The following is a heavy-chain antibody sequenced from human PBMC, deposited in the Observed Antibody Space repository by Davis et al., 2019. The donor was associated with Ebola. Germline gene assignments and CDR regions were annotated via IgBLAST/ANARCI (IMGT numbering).Heavy chain of an antibody. V-gene: IGHV3-23*01. J-gene: IGHJ4*02. Sequence: PGGSLRLSCAASGFTFSSYAMSWVRQAPGKGLEWVSTITGSATSIYYADSVKGRFTVSRDNSKNTLYLQMNSLRADDTAVYYCAKEIVVAGTDYFDYWGQGTLVTVSS. D-gene: IGHD6-19*01. CDR2: ITGSATSI. CDR1: GFTFSSYA. CDR3: AKEIVVAGTDYFDY.